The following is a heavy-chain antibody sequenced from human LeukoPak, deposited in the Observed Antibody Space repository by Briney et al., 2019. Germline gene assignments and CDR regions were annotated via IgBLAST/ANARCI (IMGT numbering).Heavy chain of an antibody. D-gene: IGHD3-22*01. V-gene: IGHV1-2*02. Sequence: ASVKVSCKASGYTFTGYYMHWVRQAPGQGLEWMGWVNPNSGGTNYAQKFQGRVTMTRDTSISTAYMELSRLRSDDTAVCYCARDLLTPSPTYYYDSSGYLFDYWGQGTLVTVSS. CDR2: VNPNSGGT. CDR1: GYTFTGYY. J-gene: IGHJ4*02. CDR3: ARDLLTPSPTYYYDSSGYLFDY.